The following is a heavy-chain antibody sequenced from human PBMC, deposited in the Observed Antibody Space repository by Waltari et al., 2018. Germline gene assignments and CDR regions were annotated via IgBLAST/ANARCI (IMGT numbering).Heavy chain of an antibody. D-gene: IGHD1-26*01. V-gene: IGHV1-69*06. CDR3: AGDLSGSYLEY. CDR1: GGTFSSYA. J-gene: IGHJ4*02. CDR2: IIPSFGKA. Sequence: QVQLVQSGAEVKKPGSSVKVSCKASGGTFSSYAISWVRQAPGQGLEWMGGIIPSFGKANYGGKFKGRVTITADKSTSTAYMELSSLRSEDTAVYYCAGDLSGSYLEYWGQGTLVTVSS.